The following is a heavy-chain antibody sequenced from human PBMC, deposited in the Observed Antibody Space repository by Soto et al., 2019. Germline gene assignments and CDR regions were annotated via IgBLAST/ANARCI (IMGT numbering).Heavy chain of an antibody. D-gene: IGHD4-17*01. Sequence: GGSLRLSCAASGFNFSSYGMLWVRQAPGKGLEWVAVIWYDGSNKYYADSVKGRFTISRDNSKNTLYLQMNSLRAEDTAVYYCARGPNYYGDFEHIYYWGQGTLVTVSS. CDR3: ARGPNYYGDFEHIYY. CDR1: GFNFSSYG. CDR2: IWYDGSNK. V-gene: IGHV3-33*01. J-gene: IGHJ4*02.